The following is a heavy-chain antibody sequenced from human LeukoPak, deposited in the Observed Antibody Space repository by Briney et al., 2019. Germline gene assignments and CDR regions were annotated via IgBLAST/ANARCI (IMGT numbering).Heavy chain of an antibody. J-gene: IGHJ6*03. V-gene: IGHV1-8*03. CDR3: ARDGAPERYFDWLVSAYYYYYYMDV. CDR2: MNPNSGNT. Sequence: GASVKVSCKASGYTFTSYDINWVRQATGQGLEWMGWMNPNSGNTGYAQKFQGRVTITRNTSISTAYMELSSLRSDDTAVYYCARDGAPERYFDWLVSAYYYYYYMDVWGKGTTVTVSS. CDR1: GYTFTSYD. D-gene: IGHD3-9*01.